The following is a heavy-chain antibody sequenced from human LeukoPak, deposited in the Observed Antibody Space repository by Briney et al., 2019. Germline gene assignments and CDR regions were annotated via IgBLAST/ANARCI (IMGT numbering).Heavy chain of an antibody. V-gene: IGHV3-48*03. D-gene: IGHD3-22*01. Sequence: GGSLRLSCAASGFTFSSYEMNWVRQAPGKGLEWVSYITNNGRAMFYADSLKGRLTIFRDNAKKSLYLQMSSLRPDDTALYYCARALADSRGYYLGFDYWGQGTLVTVSS. J-gene: IGHJ4*02. CDR3: ARALADSRGYYLGFDY. CDR2: ITNNGRAM. CDR1: GFTFSSYE.